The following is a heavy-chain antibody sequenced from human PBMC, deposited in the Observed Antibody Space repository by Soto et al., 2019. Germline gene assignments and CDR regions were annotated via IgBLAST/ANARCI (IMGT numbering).Heavy chain of an antibody. CDR3: ARSDGYNFNWLES. J-gene: IGHJ5*01. CDR2: MNPNSGNT. D-gene: IGHD2-21*01. Sequence: QVQLVQSGAEVKTPGASVKVSCKASGYTFATYDINWVRQAPGQGLEWMGWMNPNSGNTGYAQKLQGRLTMTRDTAVSVAHMELSSLRNEDTAVYYCARSDGYNFNWLESWGQGTLVTVSA. V-gene: IGHV1-8*01. CDR1: GYTFATYD.